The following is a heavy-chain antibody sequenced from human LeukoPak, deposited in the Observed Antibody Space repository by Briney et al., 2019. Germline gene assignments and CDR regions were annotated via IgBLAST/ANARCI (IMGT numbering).Heavy chain of an antibody. CDR2: INRDGSKK. D-gene: IGHD3-10*01. CDR1: GFTFSSYW. V-gene: IGHV3-7*01. J-gene: IGHJ4*02. Sequence: GGSLRLSCAASGFTFSSYWMNWVRQAPGKGLEWVANINRDGSKKYYVDSMKGRFTISRDNAKNSLYLQMNSLRAEDAAVYYCVREIFGLDYWGQGTLVTVSS. CDR3: VREIFGLDY.